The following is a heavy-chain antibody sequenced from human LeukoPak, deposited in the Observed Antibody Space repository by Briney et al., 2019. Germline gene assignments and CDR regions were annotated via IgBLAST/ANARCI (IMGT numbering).Heavy chain of an antibody. Sequence: GGSLRLSCAASGFTFSSYAMHWVRQAPGKGLGWVAVISYDGRNKYYADSVKGRFTISRDNSKNTLYLQMNSLRAEDTAVYYCASGRGRYCSSTSCYAPDYWGQGALVTVCS. CDR3: ASGRGRYCSSTSCYAPDY. J-gene: IGHJ4*02. V-gene: IGHV3-30-3*01. CDR1: GFTFSSYA. CDR2: ISYDGRNK. D-gene: IGHD2-2*01.